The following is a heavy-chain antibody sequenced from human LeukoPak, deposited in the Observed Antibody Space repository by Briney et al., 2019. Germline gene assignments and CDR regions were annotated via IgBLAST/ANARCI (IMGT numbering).Heavy chain of an antibody. Sequence: PGGSLRLSCAASGFTFSSYSMNWVRQAPGKGLEWVSYISSSSSTIYYADSVKGRFTISRDNAKNSLYLQMNSLRAEDTAVYYCARDYYGGNSEVWFDPWGQGTLVTVSS. CDR3: ARDYYGGNSEVWFDP. CDR1: GFTFSSYS. D-gene: IGHD4-23*01. J-gene: IGHJ5*02. V-gene: IGHV3-48*01. CDR2: ISSSSSTI.